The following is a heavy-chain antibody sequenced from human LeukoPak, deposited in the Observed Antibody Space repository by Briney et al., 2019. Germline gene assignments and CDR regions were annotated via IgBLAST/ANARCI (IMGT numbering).Heavy chain of an antibody. D-gene: IGHD3-22*01. J-gene: IGHJ4*02. V-gene: IGHV1-69*13. CDR3: ATPDSSGYYSLEGNRFDY. Sequence: GASVKVSCKASGGTFSSYTISWVRQAPGQGLEWMGGIIPVFGITNYAQKFQGRVTITADESTSTAYMELSSLRSEDTAVYYCATPDSSGYYSLEGNRFDYWGQGTPVTVSS. CDR1: GGTFSSYT. CDR2: IIPVFGIT.